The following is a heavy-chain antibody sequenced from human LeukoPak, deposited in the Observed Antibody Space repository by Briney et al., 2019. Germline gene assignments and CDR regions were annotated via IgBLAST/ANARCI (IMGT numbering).Heavy chain of an antibody. D-gene: IGHD3-16*01. V-gene: IGHV3-74*01. CDR3: TRGGGGRPFDY. CDR1: GFTFTSYW. J-gene: IGHJ4*02. CDR2: INPDMSSP. Sequence: PGGSLRLSCAAPGFTFTSYWMYWVRPAPGKGLVWVSRINPDMSSPTYADSVKGRFTISRDNAKNPLYLQMNSLTAEDTAVYYCTRGGGGRPFDYWGQGTLVTVSS.